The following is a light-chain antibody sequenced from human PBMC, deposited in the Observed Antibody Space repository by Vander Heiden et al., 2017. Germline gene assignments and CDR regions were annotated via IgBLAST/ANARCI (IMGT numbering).Light chain of an antibody. V-gene: IGKV3-15*01. CDR1: QSVSSN. J-gene: IGKJ2*01. Sequence: EIVMTQSPATLPVSPGETATLSCRASQSVSSNLAWYQQKPGQDPRLLIYGASTRATDIPARFSGSGSGTEFTLTVSSLQSEDFAVYYCQQYNNWPRMDTFGQGTKLEIK. CDR3: QQYNNWPRMDT. CDR2: GAS.